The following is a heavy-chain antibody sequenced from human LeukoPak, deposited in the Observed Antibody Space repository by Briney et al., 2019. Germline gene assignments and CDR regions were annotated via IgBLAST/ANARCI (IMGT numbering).Heavy chain of an antibody. CDR3: ARDQRYYDSSGYYSVYYGMDV. V-gene: IGHV3-30-3*01. CDR2: ISYDGSNK. CDR1: GFTFSSYA. D-gene: IGHD3-22*01. Sequence: GGSLRLSCAASGFTFSSYAMHWVRQAPGKGLEWVAVISYDGSNKYYADSVKGRFTISRDNSKNTLYLQMNSLRAEDTAVYYCARDQRYYDSSGYYSVYYGMDVWGQGTTVTVSS. J-gene: IGHJ6*02.